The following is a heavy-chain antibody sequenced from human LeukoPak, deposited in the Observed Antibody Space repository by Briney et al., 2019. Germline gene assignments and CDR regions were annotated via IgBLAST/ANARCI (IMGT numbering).Heavy chain of an antibody. CDR2: MSPNSGDT. Sequence: ASVKVSCKASGYTFTSYDINWVRQATGQGLEWMGWMSPNSGDTGYTQKFQGRLTLTRNTSISTAYMELSSLRSEDTAVYYCARVRYCGSTSCYLFDYWGQGTLVTVSS. D-gene: IGHD2-2*01. V-gene: IGHV1-8*01. J-gene: IGHJ4*02. CDR3: ARVRYCGSTSCYLFDY. CDR1: GYTFTSYD.